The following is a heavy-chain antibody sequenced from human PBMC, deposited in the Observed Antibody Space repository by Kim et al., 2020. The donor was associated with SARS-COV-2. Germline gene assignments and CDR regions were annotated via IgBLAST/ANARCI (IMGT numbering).Heavy chain of an antibody. V-gene: IGHV3-23*01. Sequence: GGSLRLSCAASGFTFSRYAMRWVRQATGKGLEWVSAISGSGGSTYYAGSVKGRFTISRENSKNTMYLQMNSLRAEDTAVYYCANYSGNDYGDQLDYWGRGTLVTVSS. J-gene: IGHJ4*02. CDR3: ANYSGNDYGDQLDY. D-gene: IGHD4-17*01. CDR1: GFTFSRYA. CDR2: ISGSGGST.